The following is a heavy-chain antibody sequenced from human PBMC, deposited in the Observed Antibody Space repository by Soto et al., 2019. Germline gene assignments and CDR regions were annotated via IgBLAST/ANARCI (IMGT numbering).Heavy chain of an antibody. CDR2: IYYSGST. CDR3: ARHSASSWSYYYYMDV. V-gene: IGHV4-39*01. CDR1: GGSISSSNYY. D-gene: IGHD3-3*01. J-gene: IGHJ6*03. Sequence: SETLSLTCTVSGGSISSSNYYWGWIRQPPGKGLEWIGSIYYSGSTYYNPSLKSRVTISVDTSKNQFSLKLSSVTAADTAVYYCARHSASSWSYYYYMDVWGKGTTVTVSS.